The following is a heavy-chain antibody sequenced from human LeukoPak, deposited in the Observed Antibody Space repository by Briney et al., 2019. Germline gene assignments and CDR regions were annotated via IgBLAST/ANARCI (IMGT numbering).Heavy chain of an antibody. V-gene: IGHV3-66*03. CDR3: ARDRAVTQDWVEFDP. D-gene: IGHD4-17*01. CDR2: IRDSGET. J-gene: IGHJ5*02. Sequence: PGGSLRLSCAASGFTFSSYEMNWVRQAPGKGLEWVSLIRDSGETFYADSVKGRFTISRGNSKNTMYLQMNRLRVEDTAVYFCARDRAVTQDWVEFDPWGQGTLVTVSS. CDR1: GFTFSSYE.